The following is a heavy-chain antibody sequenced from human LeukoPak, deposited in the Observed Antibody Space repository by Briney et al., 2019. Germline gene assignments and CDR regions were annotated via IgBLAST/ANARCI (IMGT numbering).Heavy chain of an antibody. J-gene: IGHJ4*02. Sequence: HTGGSLRLSCAASGFTFSGYGMHWARQAPGKGLEWVAIIWYDGSNNYYADSMKGRFTISRDNSKNKLYLQMNSLRAEDTAVYYCARDPGTVGTTRWFDYWGQGTLVTASS. CDR1: GFTFSGYG. D-gene: IGHD1-1*01. CDR2: IWYDGSNN. V-gene: IGHV3-33*01. CDR3: ARDPGTVGTTRWFDY.